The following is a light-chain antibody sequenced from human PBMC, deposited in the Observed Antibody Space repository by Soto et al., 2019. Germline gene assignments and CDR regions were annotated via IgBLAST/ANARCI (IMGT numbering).Light chain of an antibody. CDR1: QSVSSC. Sequence: EIVLTQSPATLSLSPGERATLSCRASQSVSSCLAWYQQRPGQPPRLLIYNASNRATGIPARFSGSGSGTDFTLTISSLEPEDFAVYYCQHRSNWPLTFGGGTKVEIK. V-gene: IGKV3-11*01. J-gene: IGKJ4*01. CDR2: NAS. CDR3: QHRSNWPLT.